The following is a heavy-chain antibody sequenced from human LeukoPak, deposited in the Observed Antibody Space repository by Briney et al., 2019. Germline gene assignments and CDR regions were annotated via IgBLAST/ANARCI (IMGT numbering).Heavy chain of an antibody. CDR2: ISSSSSYI. CDR1: GFTFSSYS. D-gene: IGHD5-18*01. Sequence: GGSLRLSCAASGFTFSSYSMNWVRQAPGKGLEWVSSISSSSSYIYYADSVKGRFTISRDNAKNSLYLQMNSLRAEDTAVYYCARGTADVDTAMVTSWYFDYWGQGTLVTVSS. V-gene: IGHV3-21*01. CDR3: ARGTADVDTAMVTSWYFDY. J-gene: IGHJ4*02.